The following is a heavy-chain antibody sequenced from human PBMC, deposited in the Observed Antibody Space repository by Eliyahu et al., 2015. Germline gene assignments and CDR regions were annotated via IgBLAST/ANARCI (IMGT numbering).Heavy chain of an antibody. Sequence: EAHLAESGGGLLQPGRSLXXXCAGSGFTFDGYAMHWVRQSPGKGLEWVSGIDWNSGRTDYADSVRGRFTIYRDNAKNPLYLQMNSLRSEDTATYYCIKDITPGGLDYWGLGTSVTVSS. D-gene: IGHD3-16*01. V-gene: IGHV3-9*01. CDR3: IKDITPGGLDY. CDR1: GFTFDGYA. J-gene: IGHJ4*02. CDR2: IDWNSGRT.